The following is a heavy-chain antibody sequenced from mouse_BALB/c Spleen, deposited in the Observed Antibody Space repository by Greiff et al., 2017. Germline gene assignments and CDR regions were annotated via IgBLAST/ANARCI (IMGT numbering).Heavy chain of an antibody. CDR1: GFTFSSYA. J-gene: IGHJ3*01. CDR3: ARDSSGYPFAY. CDR2: ISSGGSYT. Sequence: EVKLMESGGGLVKPGGSLKLSCAASGFTFSSYAMSWVRQSPEKRLEWVAEISSGGSYTYYPDTVTGRFTISRDNAKNTLYLEMSSLRSEDTAMYYCARDSSGYPFAYWGQGTLVTVSA. V-gene: IGHV5-9-4*01. D-gene: IGHD3-1*01.